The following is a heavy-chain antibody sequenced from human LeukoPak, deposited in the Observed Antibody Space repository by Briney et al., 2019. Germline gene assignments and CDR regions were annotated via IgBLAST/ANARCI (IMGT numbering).Heavy chain of an antibody. CDR3: ARRSTMVGLNWFDP. V-gene: IGHV5-51*07. CDR2: IYPGDSDT. Sequence: GESLKISCKGSGYRFTSYWIGWVHQMPGKGLEWMGIIYPGDSDTRYSPSFQGQVTISADKSISTAYLQWSSLKASDTAMYYCARRSTMVGLNWFDPWGQGTLVTVSS. CDR1: GYRFTSYW. D-gene: IGHD3-10*01. J-gene: IGHJ5*02.